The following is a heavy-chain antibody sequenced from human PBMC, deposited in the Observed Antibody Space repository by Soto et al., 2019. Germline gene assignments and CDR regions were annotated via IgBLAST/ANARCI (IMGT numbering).Heavy chain of an antibody. D-gene: IGHD2-2*01. CDR3: AKDDPQSSMVDY. Sequence: GWSLRLSCAASGFTFRSYGMHWVRQAPGKGLEWVAVIAYDGSTQYYGDSVMGRFTISRDNFKNTLYLQMNSLTTEDTAVYYCAKDDPQSSMVDYWGQGNLVTVPA. CDR1: GFTFRSYG. J-gene: IGHJ4*02. V-gene: IGHV3-30*18. CDR2: IAYDGSTQ.